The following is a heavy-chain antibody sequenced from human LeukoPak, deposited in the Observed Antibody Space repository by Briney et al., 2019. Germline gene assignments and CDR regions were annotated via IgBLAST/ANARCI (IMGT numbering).Heavy chain of an antibody. Sequence: SGTLSLTCAVSGGSISSSNWWSWVRQPPGMGLEWIGEIYHSGSTNYNPSLKSRVTISVDKSKNQFSLKLSSVTAADTAVYYCARDVVSITMVRGAIDYWGQGTLVTVSS. CDR1: GGSISSSNW. V-gene: IGHV4-4*02. CDR2: IYHSGST. J-gene: IGHJ4*02. D-gene: IGHD3-10*01. CDR3: ARDVVSITMVRGAIDY.